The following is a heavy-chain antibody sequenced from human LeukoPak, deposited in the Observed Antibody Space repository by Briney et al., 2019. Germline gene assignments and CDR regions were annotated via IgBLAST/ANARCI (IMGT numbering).Heavy chain of an antibody. CDR2: IYTSGST. Sequence: SETLSLTCTVSGGSISSYYWSWIRQPAGKGLEWIGRIYTSGSTNYNPSLKSRVTISVDTSKNQFSLKLSSVTAADTAVYYCARVSSSWSDFDYWGQGTLVTVSS. D-gene: IGHD6-13*01. CDR1: GGSISSYY. V-gene: IGHV4-4*07. J-gene: IGHJ4*02. CDR3: ARVSSSWSDFDY.